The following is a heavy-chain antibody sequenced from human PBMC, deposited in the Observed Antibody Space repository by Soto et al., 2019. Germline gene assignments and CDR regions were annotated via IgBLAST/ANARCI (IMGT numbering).Heavy chain of an antibody. CDR2: IYTSGST. V-gene: IGHV4-4*07. D-gene: IGHD3-3*01. Sequence: PSETLSLTCTVSGGSISSYYWSWIRQPAGKGLEWIGRIYTSGSTNYNPSLKSRVTMSVDTSKNQFSLKLSSVTAADTAVYYCARDYNGFWSGYYQQSCWFDPWGQGTLVTVS. CDR1: GGSISSYY. CDR3: ARDYNGFWSGYYQQSCWFDP. J-gene: IGHJ5*02.